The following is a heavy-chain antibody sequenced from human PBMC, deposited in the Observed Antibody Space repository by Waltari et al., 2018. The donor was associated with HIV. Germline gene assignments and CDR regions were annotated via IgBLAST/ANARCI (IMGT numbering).Heavy chain of an antibody. V-gene: IGHV3-48*03. CDR2: IRCVGCTI. CDR1: GFTFSNYE. Sequence: EVQLVESGGGLVQPGGSLRLSCAASGFTFSNYEIKWVRKASGEGLEWISYIRCVGCTIYYAESVKGRLTISRDNAKNSLYVQMNSLRAEDTAVYYCARSGLYDTSGYYAPFGYWGQGTLVTVSS. CDR3: ARSGLYDTSGYYAPFGY. J-gene: IGHJ4*02. D-gene: IGHD3-22*01.